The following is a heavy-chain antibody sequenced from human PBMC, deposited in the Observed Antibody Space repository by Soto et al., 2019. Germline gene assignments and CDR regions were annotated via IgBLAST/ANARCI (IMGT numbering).Heavy chain of an antibody. V-gene: IGHV1-69*13. CDR3: ARDLTSIAVAGGEYFPH. J-gene: IGHJ1*01. CDR1: GGTFSSYA. CDR2: IIPIFGTA. D-gene: IGHD6-19*01. Sequence: SVKVSCKASGGTFSSYAISWVRQAPGQGLEWMGGIIPIFGTANYAQKFQGRVTITADESTSTAYMELSSLRSEDTAVYYCARDLTSIAVAGGEYFPHWGQGTLVTVSS.